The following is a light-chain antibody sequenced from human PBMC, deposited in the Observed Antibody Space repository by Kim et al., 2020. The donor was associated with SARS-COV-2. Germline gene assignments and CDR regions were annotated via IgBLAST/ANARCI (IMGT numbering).Light chain of an antibody. CDR1: SSDVGAYNY. CDR3: SSYAGSNNRV. V-gene: IGLV2-8*01. J-gene: IGLJ3*02. Sequence: LTQPPSASGSPGQSVAISCTGSSSDVGAYNYVSWYQQHPGKAPKLIIYEVNERPSEVPDRFSGSKSGNTASLTVSGLQAEDEADYYCSSYAGSNNRVFGGGTQLTVL. CDR2: EVN.